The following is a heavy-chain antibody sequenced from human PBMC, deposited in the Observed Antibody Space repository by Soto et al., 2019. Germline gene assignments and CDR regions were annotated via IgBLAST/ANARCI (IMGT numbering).Heavy chain of an antibody. Sequence: EVQLLESGGGLVQPGGSLRLACAASGFTFSNYGMSWVRQAPGKGLEWVSAISGSGGNTYYADTVKGRFTISRDNSKNTLFLHMISLSAEDTAVYYCAKRGDKGYYFDYWGQGTLVTVSS. J-gene: IGHJ4*02. D-gene: IGHD2-21*02. V-gene: IGHV3-23*01. CDR2: ISGSGGNT. CDR1: GFTFSNYG. CDR3: AKRGDKGYYFDY.